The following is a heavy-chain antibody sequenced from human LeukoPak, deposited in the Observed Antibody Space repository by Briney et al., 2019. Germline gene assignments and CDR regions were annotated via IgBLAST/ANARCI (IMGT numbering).Heavy chain of an antibody. CDR1: GGSISSSSYY. Sequence: SETLSLTCTVSGGSISSSSYYWGWIRQPPGKGLEWIGSIYYSGSTYYNPSLKSRVTISVDTSKNQFSLKLSSVTAADTAVYYCASSLPDSSGYRAFDIWGQGTMVTVSS. V-gene: IGHV4-39*01. CDR2: IYYSGST. CDR3: ASSLPDSSGYRAFDI. J-gene: IGHJ3*02. D-gene: IGHD3-22*01.